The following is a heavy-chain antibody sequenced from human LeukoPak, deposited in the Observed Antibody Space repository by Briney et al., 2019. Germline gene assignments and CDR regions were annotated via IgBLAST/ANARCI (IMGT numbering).Heavy chain of an antibody. D-gene: IGHD3-22*01. CDR2: INHSGST. CDR3: ARGVSTYYYDSSGYLGY. V-gene: IGHV4-34*01. CDR1: GGSFSGYY. Sequence: SETLSLTCAVYGGSFSGYYWSWIRQPPGKGLEWIGEINHSGSTNYNPSLKSRVTISVDTSKNQFSLKLSSVTAADTAVYYCARGVSTYYYDSSGYLGYWGQGTLVSVS. J-gene: IGHJ4*02.